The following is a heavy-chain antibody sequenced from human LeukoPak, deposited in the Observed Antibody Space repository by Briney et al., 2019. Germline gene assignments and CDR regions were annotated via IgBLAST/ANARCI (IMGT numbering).Heavy chain of an antibody. D-gene: IGHD3-3*01. J-gene: IGHJ6*02. CDR2: INSDGSST. CDR1: GFTFSSYW. V-gene: IGHV3-74*01. Sequence: GGSLRLSCADSGFTFSSYWMHWVRQAPGKGLVWVSRINSDGSSTSYADSVKGRFTISRDNAKNTLYLQMNSLRAEDTAVYYCARSGLYDFWSSYGMDVWGQGTTVTVSS. CDR3: ARSGLYDFWSSYGMDV.